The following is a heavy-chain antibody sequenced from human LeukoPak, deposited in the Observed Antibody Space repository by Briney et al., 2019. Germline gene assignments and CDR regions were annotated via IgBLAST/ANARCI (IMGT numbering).Heavy chain of an antibody. Sequence: SETLSLTCAVYGASFSDYFWNWIRQPPGKGLEWIGSIYYSGSTYYNPSLKSRVTISVDTSKNRFSLKLSSETAADTAVYYCARDRYSGYDGFGAFDIWGQGTMVTVSS. CDR1: GASFSDYF. D-gene: IGHD5-12*01. V-gene: IGHV4-34*01. J-gene: IGHJ3*02. CDR3: ARDRYSGYDGFGAFDI. CDR2: IYYSGST.